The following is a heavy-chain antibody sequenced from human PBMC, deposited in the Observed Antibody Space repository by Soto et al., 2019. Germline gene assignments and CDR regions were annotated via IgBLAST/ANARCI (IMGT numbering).Heavy chain of an antibody. J-gene: IGHJ3*02. D-gene: IGHD3-22*01. CDR2: TYYRSKWYN. Sequence: SQTLSLTCAISGDSVSSNSAAWNWIRQSPSRGLEWLGRTYYRSKWYNDYAVSVKSRITINPDTSKSQFSLQLNSVTPEDTAVYYCAREGGPDTYYYDSSGPLSAFDIWGQGTMVTVSS. CDR3: AREGGPDTYYYDSSGPLSAFDI. V-gene: IGHV6-1*01. CDR1: GDSVSSNSAA.